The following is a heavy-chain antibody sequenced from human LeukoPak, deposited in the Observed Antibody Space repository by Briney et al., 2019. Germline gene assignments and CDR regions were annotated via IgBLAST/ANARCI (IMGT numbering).Heavy chain of an antibody. CDR1: GFTFSSYS. CDR3: ARSDRSGGSCYGYFDY. V-gene: IGHV3-21*01. D-gene: IGHD2-15*01. Sequence: GGSLRLSCAASGFTFSSYSMNWVRQAPGKGLEWVSSISSSSSYIYYADSVKGRFTISRDNAKNSLYLQMNSLRAEDTAVYYCARSDRSGGSCYGYFDYWGQGTLVTVSS. J-gene: IGHJ4*02. CDR2: ISSSSSYI.